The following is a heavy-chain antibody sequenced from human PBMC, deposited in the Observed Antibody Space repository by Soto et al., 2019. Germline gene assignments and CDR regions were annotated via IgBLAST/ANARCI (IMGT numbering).Heavy chain of an antibody. D-gene: IGHD2-15*01. CDR1: GGSISSYY. J-gene: IGHJ6*02. Sequence: ETLSLTCTVSGGSISSYYWSWIRQPPGKGLEWIGYIYYSGSTNYNPSLKSRVTISVDTSKNQFSLKLSSVTAADTAVYYCARVSLGRLLGQYLAVWGQGTTVIVSS. CDR2: IYYSGST. CDR3: ARVSLGRLLGQYLAV. V-gene: IGHV4-59*01.